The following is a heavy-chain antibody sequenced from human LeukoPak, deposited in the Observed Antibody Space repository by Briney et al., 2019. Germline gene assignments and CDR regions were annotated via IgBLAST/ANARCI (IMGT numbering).Heavy chain of an antibody. CDR2: ISYDGSNK. V-gene: IGHV3-30-3*02. CDR3: AKTERGYSIPDAFDI. D-gene: IGHD5-18*01. CDR1: GFTFGSYA. Sequence: GGSLRLSCAASGFTFGSYAMHWVRQAPGKGLGWVAVISYDGSNKYYADSVKGRFTISRDNSKNTLYLQMNSLRAEDTAVYYCAKTERGYSIPDAFDIWGQGTMVTVSS. J-gene: IGHJ3*02.